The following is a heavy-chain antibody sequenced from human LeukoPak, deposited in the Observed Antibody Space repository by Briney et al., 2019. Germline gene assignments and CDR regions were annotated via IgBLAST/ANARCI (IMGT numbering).Heavy chain of an antibody. CDR1: GGSISSYY. J-gene: IGHJ4*02. D-gene: IGHD4-17*01. CDR3: ARHDHDYGDYVFKY. Sequence: PSETLSLTCTVSGGSISSYYWSWIRQPPGKGLEWIGYIYYSGSTNYNPSLKSRVTISVDTSKNQFSLKLSSVTAADTAVYYCARHDHDYGDYVFKYWGQGTLVTVSS. CDR2: IYYSGST. V-gene: IGHV4-59*08.